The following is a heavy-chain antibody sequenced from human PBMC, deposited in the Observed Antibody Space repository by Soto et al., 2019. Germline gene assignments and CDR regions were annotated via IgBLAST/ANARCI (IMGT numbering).Heavy chain of an antibody. J-gene: IGHJ4*02. Sequence: ALALNCSVAGVALAYCGYALGWVRQSPEYGLEWLGYIGHLGTTYYNPSFKSRLSLSIDRTRNQFFLSLSSMTDADKAVYYCARGGGYDSFDFWGQGIQVTVSS. CDR2: IGHLGTT. CDR3: ARGGGYDSFDF. D-gene: IGHD2-15*01. V-gene: IGHV4-30-2*06. CDR1: GVALAYCGYA.